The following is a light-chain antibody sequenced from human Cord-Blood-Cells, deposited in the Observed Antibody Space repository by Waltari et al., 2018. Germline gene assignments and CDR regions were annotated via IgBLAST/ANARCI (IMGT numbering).Light chain of an antibody. Sequence: QAVVTQEPSLTVSPGGTVTLTCGSSTGAVTSGHYPYWFQQKPGKAPRTLIYDTSNKHSWTPARFSGSLLGGKAALTLSGAQPEDEAEYYCLLSYSGARPWVFGGGTKLTVL. CDR3: LLSYSGARPWV. CDR1: TGAVTSGHY. CDR2: DTS. V-gene: IGLV7-46*01. J-gene: IGLJ3*02.